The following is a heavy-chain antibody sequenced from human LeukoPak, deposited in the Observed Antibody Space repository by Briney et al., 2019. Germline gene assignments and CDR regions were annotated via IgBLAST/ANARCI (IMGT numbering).Heavy chain of an antibody. CDR2: ISWDGGST. D-gene: IGHD5-24*01. CDR3: VTGMATIKEGFDY. CDR1: GFTFDDYT. J-gene: IGHJ4*02. V-gene: IGHV3-43*01. Sequence: GGSLRLSCAASGFTFDDYTMHWVRQAPGKGLEWVSFISWDGGSTYYADSVKGRFTISRDNSKNSLYLQMNSLRTEDTALYYCVTGMATIKEGFDYWGQGTLVTVSS.